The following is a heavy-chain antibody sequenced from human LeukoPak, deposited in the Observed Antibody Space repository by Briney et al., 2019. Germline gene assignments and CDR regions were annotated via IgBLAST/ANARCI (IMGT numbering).Heavy chain of an antibody. D-gene: IGHD1-26*01. J-gene: IGHJ4*02. V-gene: IGHV5-10-1*01. CDR3: ATSGIVGATILY. CDR2: IGPSDSYT. CDR1: GYSFTSYW. Sequence: GESLRISCKGSGYSFTSYWISWVRQMPGKGLEWMGRIGPSDSYTNYSPSFQGHVTISADKSISTAYLQWSSLKASDTAMYYCATSGIVGATILYWGQGTLVTVSS.